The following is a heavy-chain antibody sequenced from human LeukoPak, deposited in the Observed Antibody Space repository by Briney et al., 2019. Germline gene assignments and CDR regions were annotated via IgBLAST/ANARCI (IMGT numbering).Heavy chain of an antibody. V-gene: IGHV3-23*01. CDR2: VSRNGDNT. D-gene: IGHD1-26*01. CDR1: GFTFSSYA. J-gene: IGHJ4*02. CDR3: AKVGATAPYFDY. Sequence: PGGSLRLSCAASGFTFSSYAMSWVRQAPGKGLDWVSAVSRNGDNTYCADSVKGRFTISRDNSRNMVYLEMSSLTAEDTAVYYCAKVGATAPYFDYWGQGTLVTVSS.